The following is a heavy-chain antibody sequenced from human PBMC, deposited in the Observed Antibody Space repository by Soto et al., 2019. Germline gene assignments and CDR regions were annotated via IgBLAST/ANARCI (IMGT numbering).Heavy chain of an antibody. CDR3: ARNIAARDYYGMDV. D-gene: IGHD6-6*01. CDR1: GGSISSSNW. V-gene: IGHV4-4*02. CDR2: IYHSGST. Sequence: SETLSLTCAVSGGSISSSNWWSWVRQPPGKGLEWIGEIYHSGSTNHNPSLKSRVTISVDKSKNQFSLKLSSVTAADTAVYYCARNIAARDYYGMDVWGQGTTVTVSS. J-gene: IGHJ6*02.